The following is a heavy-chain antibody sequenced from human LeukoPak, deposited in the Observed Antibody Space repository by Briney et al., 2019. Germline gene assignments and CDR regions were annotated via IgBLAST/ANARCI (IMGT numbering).Heavy chain of an antibody. Sequence: GGSLRLSCGASGFXFSSFQMNWVRQAPGKGLEWVSHISSSGSSIYYADSVKGRFTISRDNAKNSLYLQMNSLRAEDTAVYYCARGYYGSDYYFDYWGQGTLVTVSS. CDR2: ISSSGSSI. CDR3: ARGYYGSDYYFDY. CDR1: GFXFSSFQ. V-gene: IGHV3-48*03. J-gene: IGHJ4*02. D-gene: IGHD3-10*01.